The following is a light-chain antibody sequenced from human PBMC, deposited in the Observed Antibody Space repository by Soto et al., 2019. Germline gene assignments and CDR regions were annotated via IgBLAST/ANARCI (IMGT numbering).Light chain of an antibody. CDR1: SSDIGYYNY. Sequence: QSVLTQPASVTGSPGQSITISCTGTSSDIGYYNYVSWYQQYPGKAPKLIIYEVSNRPSGVSNRFSGSKSANTASLTISGLQAEDEADYHCSSYKTGSTVVFGTGTKVTVL. J-gene: IGLJ1*01. CDR2: EVS. V-gene: IGLV2-14*01. CDR3: SSYKTGSTVV.